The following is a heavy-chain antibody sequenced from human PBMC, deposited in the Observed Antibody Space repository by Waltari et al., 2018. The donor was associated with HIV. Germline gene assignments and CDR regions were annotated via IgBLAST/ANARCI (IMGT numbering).Heavy chain of an antibody. CDR3: AAAIDVLFWFGEPTGYFQH. CDR1: GGSFSGYY. Sequence: QVQLQQWGAGLLKPSETLSLTCAVYGGSFSGYYWSWIRQPPGKGLEWIGEINHSGSTNYNPSLKSRVTISVDTSKNQFSLKLTSVTAADTAVYYCAAAIDVLFWFGEPTGYFQHWGRGTLVTVSS. V-gene: IGHV4-34*01. CDR2: INHSGST. D-gene: IGHD3-10*01. J-gene: IGHJ1*01.